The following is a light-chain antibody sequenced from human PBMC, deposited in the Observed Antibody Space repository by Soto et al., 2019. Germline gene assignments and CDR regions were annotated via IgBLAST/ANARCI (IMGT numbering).Light chain of an antibody. Sequence: EIVLTQSPGTLSLSLGESATLSCRASQRISSNNLAWYQQKPGQAPRLLIFDAATRATGIPDRLSGSGSGTDFTLTISTLEPGDFAVYYCQQYDTSPGTFGQGTKVEI. CDR1: QRISSNN. CDR2: DAA. CDR3: QQYDTSPGT. V-gene: IGKV3-20*01. J-gene: IGKJ1*01.